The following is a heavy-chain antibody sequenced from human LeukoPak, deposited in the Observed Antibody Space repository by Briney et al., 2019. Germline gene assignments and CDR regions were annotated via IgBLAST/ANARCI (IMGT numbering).Heavy chain of an antibody. CDR3: ARDPDIEAAYYFDY. CDR2: ISYDGSDK. J-gene: IGHJ4*02. D-gene: IGHD6-25*01. Sequence: GGSLRLSCAASGFTFSSYAMHWVRQAPGKGLEWVAVISYDGSDKYSADSVKGRFTVSRDNSKNTLYLQMNSLRAVDTAVYYCARDPDIEAAYYFDYWGQGTLVTVSS. CDR1: GFTFSSYA. V-gene: IGHV3-30*04.